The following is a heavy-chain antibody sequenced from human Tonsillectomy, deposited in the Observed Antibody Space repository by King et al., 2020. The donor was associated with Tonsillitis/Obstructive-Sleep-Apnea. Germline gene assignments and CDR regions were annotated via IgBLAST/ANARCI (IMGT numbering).Heavy chain of an antibody. D-gene: IGHD2-2*01. J-gene: IGHJ4*02. Sequence: VQLKQWGAGLLKPSETLSLTCAVYGGSFSGYYWSWIRQPPGKRLEWIGEINHSGSTNYNPSLKSRVTISVDTSKNQFSLKLSSVTAADTAVYYCARGEGVVVVPAANFDYWGQGTLVTVSS. CDR3: ARGEGVVVVPAANFDY. V-gene: IGHV4-34*01. CDR1: GGSFSGYY. CDR2: INHSGST.